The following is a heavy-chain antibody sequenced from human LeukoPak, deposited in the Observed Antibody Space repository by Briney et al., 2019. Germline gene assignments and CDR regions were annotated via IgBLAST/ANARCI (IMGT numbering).Heavy chain of an antibody. J-gene: IGHJ4*02. Sequence: SVTVSCKASGGTFSSYAISWVRQAPGQGLVWMGGIIPIFGTVNYAQKFQGRVTITTDESTSTAYMELSSLRSEDTAVYYCASHPSGGAFDYWGQGTLVTVSS. V-gene: IGHV1-69*05. CDR3: ASHPSGGAFDY. CDR1: GGTFSSYA. D-gene: IGHD2-21*01. CDR2: IIPIFGTV.